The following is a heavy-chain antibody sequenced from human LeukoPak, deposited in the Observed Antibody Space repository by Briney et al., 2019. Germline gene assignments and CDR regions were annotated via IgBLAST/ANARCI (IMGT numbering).Heavy chain of an antibody. J-gene: IGHJ4*02. Sequence: GASLRLSCAASGFTFSSYAMSELRQAPGKGLEWVSAISGSGGSTYYADSVKGRFTISRDNSKNTLYLQMNSLRAEDTAVYYCAKAAYDFWSGYLDWGQGTLVTVSS. CDR3: AKAAYDFWSGYLD. V-gene: IGHV3-23*01. CDR1: GFTFSSYA. D-gene: IGHD3-3*01. CDR2: ISGSGGST.